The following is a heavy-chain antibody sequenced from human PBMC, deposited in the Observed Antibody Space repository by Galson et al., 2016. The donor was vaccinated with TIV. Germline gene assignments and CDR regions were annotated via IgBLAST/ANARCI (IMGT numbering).Heavy chain of an antibody. Sequence: SLRLSCAASGFTFSSFWMSWVRQAPGKGLEWVSYIGSSGRAMYYADSVKGQFTISRDNAKNSLYLQMNSLRAEDTALYYCARDCSSTNCYSDPIYFDYWGQGILVTVSS. V-gene: IGHV3-11*01. CDR3: ARDCSSTNCYSDPIYFDY. D-gene: IGHD2-2*02. CDR2: IGSSGRAM. CDR1: GFTFSSFW. J-gene: IGHJ4*02.